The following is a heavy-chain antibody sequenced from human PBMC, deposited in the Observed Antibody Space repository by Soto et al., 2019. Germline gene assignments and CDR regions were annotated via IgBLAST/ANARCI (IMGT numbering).Heavy chain of an antibody. D-gene: IGHD7-27*01. V-gene: IGHV1-2*02. CDR3: ARDPPLSNWDDAFDI. Sequence: ASVKVSCKASGYTFTGYYMHWVRQAPGQGLEWMGWINPNSGGTNYAQKFQGRVTMTRDTSISTAYMELSRLRSDDTAVYYCARDPPLSNWDDAFDIWGQGTMVTVSS. CDR2: INPNSGGT. J-gene: IGHJ3*02. CDR1: GYTFTGYY.